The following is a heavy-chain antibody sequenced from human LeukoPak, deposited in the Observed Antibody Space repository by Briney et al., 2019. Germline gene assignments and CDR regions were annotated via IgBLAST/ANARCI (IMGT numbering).Heavy chain of an antibody. J-gene: IGHJ4*02. D-gene: IGHD6-13*01. CDR2: IIWNSGSI. CDR1: GFTFDDYA. V-gene: IGHV3-9*01. Sequence: PGRSLRLSCAASGFTFDDYAMHWVRQAPGKGLEWVSGIIWNSGSIGYADSVKGRFTISRDNAKNSLYLQMNSLKTDDTALYYCVKGPSPSWQQLAYFDYWGQGTLVTVSS. CDR3: VKGPSPSWQQLAYFDY.